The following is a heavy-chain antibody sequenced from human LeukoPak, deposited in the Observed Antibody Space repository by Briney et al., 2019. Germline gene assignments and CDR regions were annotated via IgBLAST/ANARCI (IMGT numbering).Heavy chain of an antibody. Sequence: GGSLRLSCAVSGFTVSSNYMSWVRQAPRKGLEWVSVIYSGGTTFYADSVKGRFIISRDSSKNTLFLQMNSLRAEDTAVYYCARDSSGSLHGAFDIWGRGTMVTVSS. J-gene: IGHJ3*02. CDR1: GFTVSSNY. CDR3: ARDSSGSLHGAFDI. D-gene: IGHD1-26*01. CDR2: IYSGGTT. V-gene: IGHV3-53*01.